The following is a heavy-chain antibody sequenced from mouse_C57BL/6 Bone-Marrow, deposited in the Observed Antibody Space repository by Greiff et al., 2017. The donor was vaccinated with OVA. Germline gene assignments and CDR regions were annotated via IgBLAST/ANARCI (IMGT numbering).Heavy chain of an antibody. CDR1: GYAFSSSW. Sequence: VKLQQSGPELVKPGASVKISCKASGYAFSSSWMNWVKQRPGTGLEWIGRIYPGDGDTNYNGKFKGKATLTADKSSSTAYRQISSLTSEDSAVYFCARHEDGYYASYFYYWGQGTTLTVSS. CDR2: IYPGDGDT. J-gene: IGHJ2*01. CDR3: ARHEDGYYASYFYY. D-gene: IGHD2-3*01. V-gene: IGHV1-82*01.